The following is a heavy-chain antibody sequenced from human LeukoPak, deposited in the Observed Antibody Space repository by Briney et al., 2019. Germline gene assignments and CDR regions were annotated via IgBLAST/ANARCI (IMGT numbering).Heavy chain of an antibody. CDR1: GGSISSYF. CDR3: ARRSGYSSSWYGSAYYYYYMDV. V-gene: IGHV4-59*12. Sequence: SETLSLTCTVSGGSISSYFWSWIRQPPGKGLEWIGYIYYSGSTNYNPSLKSRVTISVDTSKNQFSLKLSSVTAADTAVYYCARRSGYSSSWYGSAYYYYYMDVWGKGTTVTVSS. CDR2: IYYSGST. D-gene: IGHD6-13*01. J-gene: IGHJ6*03.